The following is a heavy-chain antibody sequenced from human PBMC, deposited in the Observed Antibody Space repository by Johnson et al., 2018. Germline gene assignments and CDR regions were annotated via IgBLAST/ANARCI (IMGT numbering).Heavy chain of an antibody. D-gene: IGHD2-15*01. CDR1: GFSFSSYG. CDR3: AREGGHHCSPDACDEDSYYGLDV. CDR2: LWYDGSDK. Sequence: QVQLVQSGGGVVQPGMSLRLSCAASGFSFSSYGMHWVRQAPGKGLEWVAVLWYDGSDKYYADSVRGRFTISRDNSKNTLYLQMNSLRAEDTAVYYWAREGGHHCSPDACDEDSYYGLDVWGQGTTVTVSS. V-gene: IGHV3-33*01. J-gene: IGHJ6*02.